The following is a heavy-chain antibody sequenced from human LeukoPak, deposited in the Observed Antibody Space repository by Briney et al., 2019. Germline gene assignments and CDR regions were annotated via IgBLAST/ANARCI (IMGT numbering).Heavy chain of an antibody. CDR2: INPNSGGT. J-gene: IGHJ4*02. V-gene: IGHV1-2*02. D-gene: IGHD3-10*01. Sequence: ASVKVSCKASGYTFTSYGISWVRQAPGQGLEWMGWINPNSGGTNYAQKFQGRVTMTRDTSISTAYMELSRLRSDDTAVYYCARNYYGSGSYYNGGDYWGQGTLVTVSS. CDR3: ARNYYGSGSYYNGGDY. CDR1: GYTFTSYG.